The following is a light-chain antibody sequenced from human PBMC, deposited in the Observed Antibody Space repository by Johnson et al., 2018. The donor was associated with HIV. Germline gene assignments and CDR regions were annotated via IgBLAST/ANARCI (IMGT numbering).Light chain of an antibody. CDR3: ETWDSRLSVYYV. Sequence: QSVLTQPPSVSAAPGQKVTISCSGSSSNIGNNYVSWYQQLPGTAPKLLIYDNDKRPSGIPDRFSGSKSGTSATLGITGLQTGDEADYYCETWDSRLSVYYVFGSGTRLTVL. V-gene: IGLV1-51*01. CDR2: DND. CDR1: SSNIGNNY. J-gene: IGLJ1*01.